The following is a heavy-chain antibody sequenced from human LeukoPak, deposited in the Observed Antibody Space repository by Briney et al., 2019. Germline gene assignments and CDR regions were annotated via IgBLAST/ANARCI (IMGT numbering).Heavy chain of an antibody. CDR3: ARDNARLAAAGILYAFDI. Sequence: PSETLSLTCTVSGYSISSGYYWGWIRQPPGKGLEWIGSIYHSGSTYYNPSLKSRVTISVDTSKNQFSLKLSSVTAADTAVYYCARDNARLAAAGILYAFDIWGQGTMVTVSS. CDR2: IYHSGST. CDR1: GYSISSGYY. J-gene: IGHJ3*02. D-gene: IGHD6-13*01. V-gene: IGHV4-38-2*02.